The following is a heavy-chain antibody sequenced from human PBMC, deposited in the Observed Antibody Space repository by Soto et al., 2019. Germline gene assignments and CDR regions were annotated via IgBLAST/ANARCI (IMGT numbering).Heavy chain of an antibody. CDR1: GFSLSTRGVG. CDR3: AHRPLGYRYHFDY. D-gene: IGHD5-18*01. J-gene: IGHJ4*02. V-gene: IGHV2-5*02. CDR2: IYWDDDE. Sequence: ITLKESGPTLVKPTQTLTLTCTFSGFSLSTRGVGVGWIRQPPGKALEWLELIYWDDDEGHSPSLRTRLTITKDNSKNQVVLKKTNMDAVDSATYYCAHRPLGYRYHFDYWGQGTLVIGSS.